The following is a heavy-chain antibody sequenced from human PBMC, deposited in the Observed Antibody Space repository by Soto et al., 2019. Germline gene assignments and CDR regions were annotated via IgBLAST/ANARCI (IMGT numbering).Heavy chain of an antibody. J-gene: IGHJ6*02. CDR1: GYTFTSYE. V-gene: IGHV1-8*01. D-gene: IGHD3-3*01. CDR3: ARARRFLEWLARRGYGMDV. CDR2: MNPNSGNT. Sequence: ASVKVSCKASGYTFTSYEINWVRQATGQGLEWMGWMNPNSGNTGYAQKFQGRVTMTRNTSISTAYMELSSLRSEDTAVYYCARARRFLEWLARRGYGMDVWGQGTTVTVSS.